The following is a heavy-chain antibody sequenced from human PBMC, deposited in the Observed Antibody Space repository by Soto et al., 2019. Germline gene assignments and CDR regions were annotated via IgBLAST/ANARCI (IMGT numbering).Heavy chain of an antibody. D-gene: IGHD3-9*01. V-gene: IGHV5-51*01. CDR1: GYSFTTYW. CDR2: IYPGDSDT. CDR3: ARRRGLVGSFDY. Sequence: GESLKISCKGSGYSFTTYWLGWVRQVPGKGLEWMGIIYPGDSDTRYSPSFQGQVTISADKSISAAYLQWSSLKALDTAMYFCARRRGLVGSFDYWGRGTLVTVS. J-gene: IGHJ4*02.